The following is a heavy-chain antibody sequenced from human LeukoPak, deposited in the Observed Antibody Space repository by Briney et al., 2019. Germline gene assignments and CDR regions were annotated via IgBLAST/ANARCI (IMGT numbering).Heavy chain of an antibody. CDR1: GGTFSSYA. CDR3: AREMAYIAAPFDP. CDR2: IIPIFGTA. J-gene: IGHJ5*02. D-gene: IGHD6-13*01. Sequence: AASVKVSCKASGGTFSSYAISWVRQAPGQGLEWMGGIIPIFGTANYAQKFQGRVTITADESTSTAYMELSSLRSEDTAVYYWAREMAYIAAPFDPWGQGTLVTVSS. V-gene: IGHV1-69*13.